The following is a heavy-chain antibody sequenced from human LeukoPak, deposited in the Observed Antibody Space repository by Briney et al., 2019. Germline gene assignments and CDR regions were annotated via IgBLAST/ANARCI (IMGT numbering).Heavy chain of an antibody. V-gene: IGHV1-2*02. CDR2: INPHSGGT. Sequence: ASVKVSCKASGYTFTGYYIHWVRQAPGQGLEWMGWINPHSGGTNYAQKFQGRVTMTRDTSISTAYMELSRLRSDDTAVYYCARGRSPPKNIVGATRFDPWGQGTLVTVSS. J-gene: IGHJ5*02. D-gene: IGHD1-26*01. CDR1: GYTFTGYY. CDR3: ARGRSPPKNIVGATRFDP.